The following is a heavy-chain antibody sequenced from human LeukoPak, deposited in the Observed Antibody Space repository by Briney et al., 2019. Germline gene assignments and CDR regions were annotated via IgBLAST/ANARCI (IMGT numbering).Heavy chain of an antibody. J-gene: IGHJ4*02. V-gene: IGHV4-38-2*02. CDR3: ARVARCTSCFDVDY. CDR2: VYHGGNT. D-gene: IGHD2-2*01. CDR1: GYSISNGYY. Sequence: SETLSLTCTVSGYSISNGYYWGWIRQPPGKGLEFIGSVYHGGNTYYKASLKSRVTISLDTSKNQFSLRLSSVTAADTAVYYCARVARCTSCFDVDYWGQGTLVTVSS.